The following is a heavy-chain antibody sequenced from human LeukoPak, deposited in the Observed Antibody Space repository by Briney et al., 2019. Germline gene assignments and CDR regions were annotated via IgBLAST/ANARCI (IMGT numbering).Heavy chain of an antibody. CDR2: ISGSGGST. V-gene: IGHV3-23*01. Sequence: GGSLRLSCAASGLTFSSYAMSWVRQAPGKGLEWVSAISGSGGSTYYADSVKGRFTISRDNSKNTLYLQMNSLRAEDTAVYYCAKRGIFGVVIAAFDIWGQGTMVTVSS. CDR3: AKRGIFGVVIAAFDI. CDR1: GLTFSSYA. D-gene: IGHD3-3*01. J-gene: IGHJ3*02.